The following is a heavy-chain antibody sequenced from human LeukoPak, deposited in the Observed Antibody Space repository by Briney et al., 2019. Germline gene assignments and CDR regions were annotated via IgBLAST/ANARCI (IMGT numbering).Heavy chain of an antibody. D-gene: IGHD4-11*01. CDR3: ARYDYSTYYFDY. J-gene: IGHJ4*02. CDR1: GGSFSGYY. V-gene: IGHV4-34*01. CDR2: INHSGST. Sequence: SETLSLTCAVYGGSFSGYYWSWIRQPPGKGLEWIGEINHSGSTNYNPSLKSRVTISVDTSKNQFSLKLSSVTAADTAVYYCARYDYSTYYFDYWGQGTLVTVSS.